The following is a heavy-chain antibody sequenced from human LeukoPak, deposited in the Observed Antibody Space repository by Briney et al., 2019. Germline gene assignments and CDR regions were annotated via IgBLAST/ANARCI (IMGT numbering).Heavy chain of an antibody. Sequence: GGSLRLSCAASGFTFSNYSMNWVRQAPGKGLEWVSYISRSSTTTYYADSVKGRFTISRDNSKNTLYLQMDSLRAEDTALYYCAKDGGGWYTSGWYYFDSWGQGILVTVSS. D-gene: IGHD6-19*01. CDR1: GFTFSNYS. CDR3: AKDGGGWYTSGWYYFDS. V-gene: IGHV3-48*01. J-gene: IGHJ4*02. CDR2: ISRSSTTT.